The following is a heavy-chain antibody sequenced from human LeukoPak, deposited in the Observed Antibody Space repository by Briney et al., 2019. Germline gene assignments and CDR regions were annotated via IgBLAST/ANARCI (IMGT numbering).Heavy chain of an antibody. CDR2: IYPGDSDT. V-gene: IGHV5-51*01. Sequence: GESLKISCKGSGYSFTNYWIGWVRQIPGEGLEWMAIIYPGDSDTRYSPSFLGQVTISADKSTSTAYLQWSSLRASDTAMYYCARQGDRGTYYGFDYWGQGTLVTVSS. J-gene: IGHJ4*02. CDR3: ARQGDRGTYYGFDY. CDR1: GYSFTNYW. D-gene: IGHD1-26*01.